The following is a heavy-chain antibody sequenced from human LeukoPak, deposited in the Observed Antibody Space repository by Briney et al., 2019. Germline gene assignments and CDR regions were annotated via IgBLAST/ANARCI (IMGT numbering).Heavy chain of an antibody. J-gene: IGHJ6*02. CDR2: INPNSADT. Sequence: GASVKVSCKTSGYSFTGYFMHWVRQAPGQGLECMGWINPNSADTKYAQRFQGRVTMTRDTSINTAYMELRRLTSDDTAVYYCARVPSMIRGVVNYGMDVWGQGTTVTVSS. CDR1: GYSFTGYF. D-gene: IGHD3-10*01. CDR3: ARVPSMIRGVVNYGMDV. V-gene: IGHV1-2*02.